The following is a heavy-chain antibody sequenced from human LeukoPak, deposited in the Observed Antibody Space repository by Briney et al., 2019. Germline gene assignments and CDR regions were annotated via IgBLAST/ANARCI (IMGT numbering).Heavy chain of an antibody. V-gene: IGHV3-30*03. CDR3: ARDWYYYGSGSRGTYFDY. J-gene: IGHJ4*02. CDR2: ISYDGRNK. D-gene: IGHD3-10*01. CDR1: GFTFGSYG. Sequence: GGSLRLSCAASGFTFGSYGMHWVRQAPGKGLEWVAVISYDGRNKYYADSVKGRFTISRDNSKNTLYLQMNSLRAEDTAVYYCARDWYYYGSGSRGTYFDYWGQGTLVTVSS.